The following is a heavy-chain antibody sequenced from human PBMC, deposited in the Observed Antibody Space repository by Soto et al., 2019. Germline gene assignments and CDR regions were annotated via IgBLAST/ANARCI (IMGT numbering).Heavy chain of an antibody. J-gene: IGHJ2*01. Sequence: QLQLRQSGPGLVKPLETLSLTCSVSGASITSGDYYWGWIRQPPGKGLEWIGSIFYDGSPYYNPSIQRRLTLSVDTSRNQFSLRLNSATVADTAVYYCVRTVGSSWFFDLWGRGTLITVSS. V-gene: IGHV4-39*01. D-gene: IGHD3-10*01. CDR2: IFYDGSP. CDR1: GASITSGDYY. CDR3: VRTVGSSWFFDL.